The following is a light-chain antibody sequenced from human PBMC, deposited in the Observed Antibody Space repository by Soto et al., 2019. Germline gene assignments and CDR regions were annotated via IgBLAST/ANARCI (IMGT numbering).Light chain of an antibody. CDR2: GAS. CDR3: QHNNNCPPIT. CDR1: QSVRSN. V-gene: IGKV3-15*01. Sequence: EVVMTQSPATLSVSPGERVTLSCRASQSVRSNLAWYQQKPGQSPRLLIYGASTRATGIPARFSGSGSGTDFPPPTTGLQSKDFAVYYCQHNNNCPPITSGQGTRLEI. J-gene: IGKJ5*01.